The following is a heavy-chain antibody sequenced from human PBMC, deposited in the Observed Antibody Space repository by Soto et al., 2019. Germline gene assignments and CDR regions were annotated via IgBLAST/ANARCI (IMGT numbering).Heavy chain of an antibody. J-gene: IGHJ3*02. CDR3: ARGWMIVNAFDI. CDR1: GGTFSSYA. CDR2: IIPIFGTA. D-gene: IGHD3-22*01. V-gene: IGHV1-69*13. Sequence: SVKVSCKASGGTFSSYAISWVRQAPGQGLEWMGGIIPIFGTANYAQKFQGGVTITADESTSTAYMELSSLRSEDTAVYYCARGWMIVNAFDIWGQGTMVTVSS.